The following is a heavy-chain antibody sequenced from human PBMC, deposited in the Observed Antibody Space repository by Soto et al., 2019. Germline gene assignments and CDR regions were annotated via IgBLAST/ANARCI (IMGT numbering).Heavy chain of an antibody. J-gene: IGHJ6*02. CDR3: ARDYYRPSGYYYGMDV. V-gene: IGHV1-69*13. CDR1: GGTFSSYA. Sequence: SVKVSCKASGGTFSSYAISWVRQAPGQGLEWMGGIIPIFGTANYAQKFQGRVTITADESTSTAYMELSSLRSEDTAVYYCARDYYRPSGYYYGMDVWGQGTTVTVSS. D-gene: IGHD3-22*01. CDR2: IIPIFGTA.